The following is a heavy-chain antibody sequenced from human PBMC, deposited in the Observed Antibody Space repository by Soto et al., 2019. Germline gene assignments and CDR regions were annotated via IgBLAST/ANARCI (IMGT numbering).Heavy chain of an antibody. CDR3: ARGVYDFWSGHPKGLDY. V-gene: IGHV3-73*01. Sequence: LRLSCAASGFTFSGSAMHWVRQASGKGLEWVGRIRNKANNYATAYAVSVKGRFTISRDDSRNTAYLQMNSLKTEDTAVYYCARGVYDFWSGHPKGLDYWGQGTVVTVSS. CDR2: IRNKANNYAT. D-gene: IGHD3-3*01. J-gene: IGHJ4*02. CDR1: GFTFSGSA.